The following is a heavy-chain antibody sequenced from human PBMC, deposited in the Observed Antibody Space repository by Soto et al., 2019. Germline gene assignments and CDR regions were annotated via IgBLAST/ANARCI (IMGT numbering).Heavy chain of an antibody. Sequence: EVQLLESGGGLVQPGGSLRLSCAASGFTFSSYAMTWVRQAPGKELEWVSAINTGGGSTYYADSVKGWFTISRDNSKNTLYLQMTGLRAEDTAVYYWAQLGTNYYIDYWGQGTLVTVSS. J-gene: IGHJ4*02. CDR3: AQLGTNYYIDY. CDR1: GFTFSSYA. CDR2: INTGGGST. V-gene: IGHV3-23*01.